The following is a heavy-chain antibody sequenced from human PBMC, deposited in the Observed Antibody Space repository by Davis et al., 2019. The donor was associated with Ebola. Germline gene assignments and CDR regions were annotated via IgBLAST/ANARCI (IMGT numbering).Heavy chain of an antibody. CDR1: GFTFSSYE. D-gene: IGHD6-6*01. J-gene: IGHJ6*02. CDR2: ISSSGSTI. Sequence: GESLKISCAASGFTFSSYEMNWVRQAPGKGLEWVSYISSSGSTIYYADSVKGRFTISRDNAKNSLYLQMNSLRAEDTAVYYCARIAADFYYYGMDVWGQGTTATVSS. V-gene: IGHV3-48*03. CDR3: ARIAADFYYYGMDV.